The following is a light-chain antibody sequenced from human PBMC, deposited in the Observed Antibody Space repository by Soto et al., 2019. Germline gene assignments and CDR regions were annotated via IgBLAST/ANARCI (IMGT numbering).Light chain of an antibody. CDR3: QQSYSTLIT. CDR2: AAS. CDR1: QNIKTY. J-gene: IGKJ5*01. Sequence: DIQMTQSPSSLSASVGDSVTITCRASQNIKTYLNWYQQKPGKAPNLLIYAASSLHSGVPSRFSGSGSGTDFTLTISSLQPEDFATYYCQQSYSTLITFGQGTRLEIK. V-gene: IGKV1-39*01.